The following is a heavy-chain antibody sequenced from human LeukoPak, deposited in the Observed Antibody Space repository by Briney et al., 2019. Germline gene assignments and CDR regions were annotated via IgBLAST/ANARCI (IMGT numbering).Heavy chain of an antibody. CDR3: ARGKAVTPWRNWFDP. CDR1: GYTFTGYY. V-gene: IGHV1-2*02. Sequence: ASVKVSCKASGYTFTGYYMHWVRQAPGQGLEWMGWINPNSGGTNYAQKFQGRVTMTRDTSISTAYMELSRLRSDDTAVYYCARGKAVTPWRNWFDPWGQGTLVTVSS. CDR2: INPNSGGT. D-gene: IGHD4-23*01. J-gene: IGHJ5*02.